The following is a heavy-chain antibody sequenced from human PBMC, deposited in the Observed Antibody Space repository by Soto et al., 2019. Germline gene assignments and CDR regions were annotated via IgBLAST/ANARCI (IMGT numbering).Heavy chain of an antibody. D-gene: IGHD2-2*01. CDR1: GGSISSGDYY. CDR3: ARDSGYCSSTSCYRYYYYGMDV. J-gene: IGHJ6*02. Sequence: SETLSLTCTVSGGSISSGDYYWSWIRQPPGKGLEWICYIYYSGSTYYNPSLKSRVTISVDTSKNQFSLKLSSVTAADTAVYYCARDSGYCSSTSCYRYYYYGMDVWGQGTTVTVSS. CDR2: IYYSGST. V-gene: IGHV4-30-4*01.